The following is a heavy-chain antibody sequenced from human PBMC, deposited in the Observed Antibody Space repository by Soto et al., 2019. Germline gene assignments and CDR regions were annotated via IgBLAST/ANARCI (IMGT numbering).Heavy chain of an antibody. Sequence: QVQLLQSGAEVKNPGASVKVSCKASGYTFTSLDINWMRQATGQGLEWRGWMSPKTGKTGYAQKFQERVTMNWNIATSTAYMDLSSLTSADTAVYYCARGVAAGVDFWGQGTLVTVSS. J-gene: IGHJ4*02. V-gene: IGHV1-8*01. CDR3: ARGVAAGVDF. CDR1: GYTFTSLD. D-gene: IGHD2-15*01. CDR2: MSPKTGKT.